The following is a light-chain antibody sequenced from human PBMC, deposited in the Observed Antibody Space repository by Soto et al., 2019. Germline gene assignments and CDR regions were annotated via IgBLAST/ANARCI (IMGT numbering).Light chain of an antibody. Sequence: EVVLTQSPGTLSFSPGERATLSCRASQSVTSTSLAWYQQKPGQAPRLLMYGASSRATGTPDRISGGGSGTDFTLTISRLETEDFAVYYCQHYVTSPITFGQGTRLEIK. V-gene: IGKV3-20*01. CDR1: QSVTSTS. CDR3: QHYVTSPIT. J-gene: IGKJ5*01. CDR2: GAS.